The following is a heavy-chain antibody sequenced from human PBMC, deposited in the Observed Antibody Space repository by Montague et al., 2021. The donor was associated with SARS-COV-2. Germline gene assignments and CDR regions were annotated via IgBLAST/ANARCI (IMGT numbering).Heavy chain of an antibody. J-gene: IGHJ4*02. CDR2: INPSGTT. Sequence: SETLSLTCAVYGGSFSGYYWTWIRQSPGKGLEWIAEINPSGTTNYNFNPSLRRRVTISVDTSKSQFSLKLSSVTAADTGVYYCARWDPQTLTLIGLRGKSASDYWGQGTLVTVSS. V-gene: IGHV4-34*01. CDR1: GGSFSGYY. CDR3: ARWDPQTLTLIGLRGKSASDY. D-gene: IGHD4-23*01.